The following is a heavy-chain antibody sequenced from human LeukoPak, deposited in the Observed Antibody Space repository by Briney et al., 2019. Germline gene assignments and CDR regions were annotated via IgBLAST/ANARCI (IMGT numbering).Heavy chain of an antibody. J-gene: IGHJ4*02. Sequence: GGSLRLSCAASGFTLNDYYMSWIRQPPGKGLEWVADIGSSDNIISYGASVRGRFTISRDIAKNSLCLHMNSLRADDTAVYYCAREIVAGAFDSWGQGTLVTVSS. CDR1: GFTLNDYY. V-gene: IGHV3-11*01. D-gene: IGHD6-19*01. CDR3: AREIVAGAFDS. CDR2: IGSSDNII.